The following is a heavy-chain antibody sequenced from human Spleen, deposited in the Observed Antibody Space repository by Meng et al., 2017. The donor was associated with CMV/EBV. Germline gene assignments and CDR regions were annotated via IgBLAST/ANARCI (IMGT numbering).Heavy chain of an antibody. D-gene: IGHD2-15*01. CDR3: ARDAASGYYYNYGMDV. CDR1: GASFRSNF. J-gene: IGHJ6*02. Sequence: SETLSLTCAVYGASFRSNFWSWIRQTPKKGLEWIGEINHAGDTTYNPSLKSRVTISVDTSKTQFSLKVTSVTAADTAVYYCARDAASGYYYNYGMDVWGQGTTVTVSS. CDR2: INHAGDT. V-gene: IGHV4-34*01.